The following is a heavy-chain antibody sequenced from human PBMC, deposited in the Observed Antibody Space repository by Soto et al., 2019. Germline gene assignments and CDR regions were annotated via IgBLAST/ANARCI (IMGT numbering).Heavy chain of an antibody. V-gene: IGHV3-23*01. J-gene: IGHJ4*02. Sequence: LRLSCAASGFTFSNYAMTWVRQAPGKGLEWVSALSGSGVSTYYADSVMGRFTISRDNSKNTVYLQMNSLRAEDTAVYYCAKIESRFFYDSTGYYPFDYWGQGTLVTVSS. CDR3: AKIESRFFYDSTGYYPFDY. CDR1: GFTFSNYA. D-gene: IGHD3-22*01. CDR2: LSGSGVST.